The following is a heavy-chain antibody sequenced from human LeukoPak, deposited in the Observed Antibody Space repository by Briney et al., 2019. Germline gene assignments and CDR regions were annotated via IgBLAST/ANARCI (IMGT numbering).Heavy chain of an antibody. V-gene: IGHV1-69*13. CDR2: IIPIFGTA. Sequence: ASVKVSFTASGGTFSSYAISWVRQAPGQGLEWMGGIIPIFGTANYAQKFQGRVTITADESTSTAYMELSSLRSEDTAVYYCARARGYSYGYVWSDPWGQGTLVTVSS. D-gene: IGHD5-18*01. J-gene: IGHJ5*02. CDR1: GGTFSSYA. CDR3: ARARGYSYGYVWSDP.